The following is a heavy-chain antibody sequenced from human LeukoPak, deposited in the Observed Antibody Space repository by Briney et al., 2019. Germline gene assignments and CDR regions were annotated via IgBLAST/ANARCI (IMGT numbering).Heavy chain of an antibody. D-gene: IGHD3-10*01. Sequence: GESLKISCKGSGYSFMNNWIGWVRQMPGKGLEWMGIIYSGDSDTRYSPSFQGQVTISADKSISTAYLPWSSLRASDTAMYYCAKFHYYYGSGIFDAFDIWGLGTMVTVSS. V-gene: IGHV5-51*01. CDR2: IYSGDSDT. CDR3: AKFHYYYGSGIFDAFDI. J-gene: IGHJ3*02. CDR1: GYSFMNNW.